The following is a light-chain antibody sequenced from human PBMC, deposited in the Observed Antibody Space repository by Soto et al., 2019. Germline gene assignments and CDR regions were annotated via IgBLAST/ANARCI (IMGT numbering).Light chain of an antibody. CDR3: QQCYSWPVT. CDR1: QSVSSN. J-gene: IGKJ4*01. V-gene: IGKV3-15*01. Sequence: EIVMTQSPATLSVSPGERATLSCRASQSVSSNVAWYQQKPGQAPRLLIHAASTRAAGVPTRFSGSGSGTEFTLTISRLQSEDFAVYYCQQCYSWPVTFRGGTKVEIK. CDR2: AAS.